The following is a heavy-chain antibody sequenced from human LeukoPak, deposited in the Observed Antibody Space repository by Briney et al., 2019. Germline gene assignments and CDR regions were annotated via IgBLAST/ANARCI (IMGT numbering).Heavy chain of an antibody. CDR3: AAARSPYYYYYYMDV. V-gene: IGHV1-18*01. Sequence: ASVKVSCKASGYTFTSYGISWVRQAPGQGLEWMGWISAYNGNTNYAQKLQGRVIVTTDTSTSTAYMELRSLRSDDTAVYYCAAARSPYYYYYYMDVWGKGTTVTVSS. CDR1: GYTFTSYG. D-gene: IGHD6-6*01. CDR2: ISAYNGNT. J-gene: IGHJ6*03.